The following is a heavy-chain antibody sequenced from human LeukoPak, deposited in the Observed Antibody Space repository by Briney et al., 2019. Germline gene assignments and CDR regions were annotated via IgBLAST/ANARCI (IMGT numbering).Heavy chain of an antibody. D-gene: IGHD3-22*01. V-gene: IGHV3-21*01. Sequence: GGSLRLSCAASEFTFSTYWMTWVRQAPGKGLEWVSSISSSSSYIYYADSVKGRFTISRDNAKNSLYLQMNSLRAEDTAVYYCARGGSDSSGYYYSWGQGTLVTVSS. CDR2: ISSSSSYI. J-gene: IGHJ4*02. CDR1: EFTFSTYW. CDR3: ARGGSDSSGYYYS.